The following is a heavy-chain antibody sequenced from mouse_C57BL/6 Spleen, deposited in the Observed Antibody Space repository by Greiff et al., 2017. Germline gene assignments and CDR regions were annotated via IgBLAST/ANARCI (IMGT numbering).Heavy chain of an antibody. V-gene: IGHV1-72*01. D-gene: IGHD1-1*01. CDR1: GYTFTSYW. Sequence: QVQLQQPGAELVKPGASVKLSCKASGYTFTSYWMHWVKQRPGRGLEWIGRIDPNSGGTKYNEKFKSKATLTVDKTSSTAYMQLSSLTSEDSAVYYCARVRSTTGPDWYFDVWGKGTTVTVSS. J-gene: IGHJ1*03. CDR3: ARVRSTTGPDWYFDV. CDR2: IDPNSGGT.